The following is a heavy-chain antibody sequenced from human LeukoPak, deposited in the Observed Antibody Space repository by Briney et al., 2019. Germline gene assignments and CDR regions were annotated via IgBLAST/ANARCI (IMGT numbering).Heavy chain of an antibody. CDR3: ARERGDYYDNSGYEWFDP. V-gene: IGHV7-4-1*02. J-gene: IGHJ5*02. Sequence: GASVKVSCMASGYTFTSYAMNWVRQAPGQGLEWMGRINTNTGNPTYAQGFTGRFVFSLDTSVSTAYLQISSLKAEDTAVYYCARERGDYYDNSGYEWFDPWGQGTLVTVSS. CDR1: GYTFTSYA. D-gene: IGHD3-22*01. CDR2: INTNTGNP.